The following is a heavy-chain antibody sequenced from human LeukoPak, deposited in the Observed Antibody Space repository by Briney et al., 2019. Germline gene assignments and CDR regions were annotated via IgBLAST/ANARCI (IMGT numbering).Heavy chain of an antibody. Sequence: SETLSLTCTFSGGSISSSSYYWGWIRQPPGKGLEWIGSIYYSGSTYYNPSLKSRVTISVDTSKNQFSLKLSSVTAADTAVYYCASDPNYYDSSGFDYWGQGTLVTVSS. CDR1: GGSISSSSYY. CDR3: ASDPNYYDSSGFDY. V-gene: IGHV4-39*01. CDR2: IYYSGST. J-gene: IGHJ4*02. D-gene: IGHD3-22*01.